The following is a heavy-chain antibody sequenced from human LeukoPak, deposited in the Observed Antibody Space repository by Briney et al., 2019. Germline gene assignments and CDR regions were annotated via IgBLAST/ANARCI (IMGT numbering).Heavy chain of an antibody. V-gene: IGHV4-4*02. CDR2: ISLTGLT. CDR3: SRENGAFPPCGY. J-gene: IGHJ4*02. D-gene: IGHD2-21*01. CDR1: GGSINNTNW. Sequence: PSETLTLTCGVSGGSINNTNWWSWLRQPPGQGLEWIGEISLTGLTHYNPSLESRVTVSLDKSKNQLSLNLTSVTAADTAVYYCSRENGAFPPCGYWGQGILVTVLS.